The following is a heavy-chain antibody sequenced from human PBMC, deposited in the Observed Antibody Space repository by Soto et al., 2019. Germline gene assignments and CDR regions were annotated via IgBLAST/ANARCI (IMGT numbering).Heavy chain of an antibody. D-gene: IGHD1-26*01. CDR3: ASGVGATTTPYHYYGMDV. Sequence: SVKVSCKASGGTFSSYAISWVRQAPGQGLEWMGGIFPIFGTANYAQKFQGRVTITADESTSTAYMELSSLRSEDTAVYYCASGVGATTTPYHYYGMDVWGQGTTLTVFS. CDR2: IFPIFGTA. V-gene: IGHV1-69*13. J-gene: IGHJ6*02. CDR1: GGTFSSYA.